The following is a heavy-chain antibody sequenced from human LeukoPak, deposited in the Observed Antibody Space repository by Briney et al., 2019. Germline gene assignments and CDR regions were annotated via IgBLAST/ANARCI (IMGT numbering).Heavy chain of an antibody. V-gene: IGHV4-59*01. Sequence: SETLSLICTVSGGSSSSYYWSWIRQPPGKGQEWIGYIYYSGSTNYNPSLKSRVTISVDASKNQFSLNLTSVTAADTAVYYCARVSGYGGNSGVWGQGTLVTVSS. CDR3: ARVSGYGGNSGV. CDR2: IYYSGST. D-gene: IGHD4-23*01. CDR1: GGSSSSYY. J-gene: IGHJ4*02.